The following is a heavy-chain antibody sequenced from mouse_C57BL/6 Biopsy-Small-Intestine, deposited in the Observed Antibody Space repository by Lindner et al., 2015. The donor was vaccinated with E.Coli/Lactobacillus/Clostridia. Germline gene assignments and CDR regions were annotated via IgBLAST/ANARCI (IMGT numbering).Heavy chain of an antibody. Sequence: SVKVSCKASGYTFSDYYIHWVRLAPGRGLQWMGRISPNTGVTDYAQIFQGRVTITGDTSINTAYMELTSLTSDDTAVYYCARDLWFGHLTYDMRLGPWGQGTLVTVSS. CDR1: GYTFSDYY. CDR3: ARDLWFGHLTYDMRLGP. D-gene: IGHD1-1*02. CDR2: ISPNTGVT. J-gene: IGHJ4*01. V-gene: IGHV14-4*02.